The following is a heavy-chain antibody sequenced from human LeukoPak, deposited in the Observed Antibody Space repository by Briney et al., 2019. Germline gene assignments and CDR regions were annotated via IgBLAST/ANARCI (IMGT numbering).Heavy chain of an antibody. V-gene: IGHV3-23*01. J-gene: IGHJ5*02. Sequence: AGGSLRLSCAASGFTFSSYAMSWVRQAPGKGLEWVSAISAGGVSTYYADAVKGRFTISRDNSKNTLYLQMNSLRAEDTAVYYCAKGAGTDRTWGQGTLVTVSS. CDR2: ISAGGVST. CDR3: AKGAGTDRT. CDR1: GFTFSSYA.